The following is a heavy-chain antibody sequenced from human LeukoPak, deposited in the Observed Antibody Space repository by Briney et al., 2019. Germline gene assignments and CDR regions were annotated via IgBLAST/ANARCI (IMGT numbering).Heavy chain of an antibody. CDR2: ISLNSGNI. V-gene: IGHV3-9*01. D-gene: IGHD6-13*01. CDR3: AKGGAAADNYWYFDL. CDR1: GFTFDDYA. J-gene: IGHJ2*01. Sequence: GRSLRLSCSASGFTFDDYAMHWVRQAPGKGLEWVSGISLNSGNITYGDSVKGRFTISRDNAKNSLYLQMNSLRTEDTALYYCAKGGAAADNYWYFDLWGRGTLVSVSS.